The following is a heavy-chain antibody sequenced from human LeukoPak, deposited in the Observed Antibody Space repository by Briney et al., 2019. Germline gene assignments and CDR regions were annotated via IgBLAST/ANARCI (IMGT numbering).Heavy chain of an antibody. CDR3: ARAYGEYIDY. Sequence: SETLSLTCTVSGGSISSYYWSWIRQPPGKGLEWIGYIYYSGSTNYNPSLKSRVTISVDTSKNQFSLKLSSVAAADTAVYYCARAYGEYIDYWGQGTLVTVSS. D-gene: IGHD4-17*01. V-gene: IGHV4-59*01. CDR2: IYYSGST. CDR1: GGSISSYY. J-gene: IGHJ4*02.